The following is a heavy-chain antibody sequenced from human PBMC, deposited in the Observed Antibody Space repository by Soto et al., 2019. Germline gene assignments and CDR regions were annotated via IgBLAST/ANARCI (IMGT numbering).Heavy chain of an antibody. CDR3: ARSGAYYGDYESDY. Sequence: GGSLRLSCAASGFTFSSYSMNWVRQAPGKGLEWVSSISSSSSYIYYADSVKGRFTISRDNAKNSLYLQMNSLRAEDTAVYYCARSGAYYGDYESDYWGQGTLVTVSS. CDR1: GFTFSSYS. CDR2: ISSSSSYI. V-gene: IGHV3-21*01. J-gene: IGHJ4*02. D-gene: IGHD4-17*01.